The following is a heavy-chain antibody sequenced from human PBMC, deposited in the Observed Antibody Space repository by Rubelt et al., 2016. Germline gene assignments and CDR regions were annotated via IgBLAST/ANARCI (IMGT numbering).Heavy chain of an antibody. CDR1: GGSISSYY. D-gene: IGHD3-22*01. CDR2: IYYSGST. CDR3: ARAPHYYDSSGYL. V-gene: IGHV4-59*01. J-gene: IGHJ5*02. Sequence: QVQLQESGPGLVKPSETLSLTCTVSGGSISSYYWSWIRQPPGKGLEWIGYIYYSGSTNYNPSLKRRVTISVDTSKNQFSLKLSSVTAADTAVYYCARAPHYYDSSGYLWGQGTLVTVSS.